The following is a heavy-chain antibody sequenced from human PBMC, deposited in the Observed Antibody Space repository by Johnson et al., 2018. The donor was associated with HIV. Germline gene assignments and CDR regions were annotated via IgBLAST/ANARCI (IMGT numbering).Heavy chain of an antibody. D-gene: IGHD1-26*01. V-gene: IGHV3-20*04. CDR2: VNWNADTT. CDR3: AKEGGELLLDAFDI. CDR1: GFTFDDYG. Sequence: VQLVESGGGVVQPGRSLRLSCAASGFTFDDYGMSWVRQAPGKGLEWVSGVNWNADTTSYAGSVKGRFTISRDTAKNTLHLQMNSLRAEDTAVYYCAKEGGELLLDAFDIWGQGTMVTVSS. J-gene: IGHJ3*02.